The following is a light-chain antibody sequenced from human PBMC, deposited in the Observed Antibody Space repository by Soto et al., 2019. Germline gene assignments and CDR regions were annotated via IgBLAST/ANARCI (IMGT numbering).Light chain of an antibody. Sequence: DVVMTQSPLSLSVTPGQPASISCKSSQSLLHITGETFLFWYLQKPCQSPQLLIYEVSTRVSGVPDRFSGSGSGTDFTLEISRVETDDVGIYYCMQSTQLPPTFGQGTRLGIE. CDR2: EVS. V-gene: IGKV2D-29*02. CDR3: MQSTQLPPT. CDR1: QSLLHITGETF. J-gene: IGKJ5*01.